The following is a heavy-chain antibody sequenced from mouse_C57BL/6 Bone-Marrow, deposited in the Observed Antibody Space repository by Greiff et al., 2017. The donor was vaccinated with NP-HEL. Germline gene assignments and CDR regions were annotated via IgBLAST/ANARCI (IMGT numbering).Heavy chain of an antibody. Sequence: EVMLVESGGGLVQSGRSLRLSCATSGFTFSDFYMEWVRQAPGKGLEWIAASRNKANDYTTEYSASVKGRFIVSRDTSQSILYLQMNALRAEDTAIYYCARDGLYDYPFDYWGQGTTLTVSS. CDR3: ARDGLYDYPFDY. CDR1: GFTFSDFY. J-gene: IGHJ2*01. CDR2: SRNKANDYTT. V-gene: IGHV7-1*01. D-gene: IGHD2-4*01.